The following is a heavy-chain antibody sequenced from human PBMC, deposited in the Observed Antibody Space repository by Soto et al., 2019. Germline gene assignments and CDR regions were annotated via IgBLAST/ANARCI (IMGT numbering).Heavy chain of an antibody. CDR1: GYTFTSYG. Sequence: ASVKVSCKASGYTFTSYGISWVRQAPGQGLEWMGWINPNSGGTNYAQKFQGWVTMTRDTSISTAYMELSRLRSDDTAVYYCARVNYGSGETDDAFDIWGQGTMVTVSS. V-gene: IGHV1-2*04. J-gene: IGHJ3*02. CDR2: INPNSGGT. CDR3: ARVNYGSGETDDAFDI. D-gene: IGHD3-10*01.